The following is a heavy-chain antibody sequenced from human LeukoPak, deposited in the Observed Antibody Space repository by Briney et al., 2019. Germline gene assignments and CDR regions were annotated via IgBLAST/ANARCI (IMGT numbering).Heavy chain of an antibody. Sequence: PGGSLRLSCVASGFTFSSYAMSWVRQAPGKGLEWVSAISGSGGSTYYADSVKGRFTISRDNSKNTLYLQMNSLRAEDTAVYYCAKVHVLRFLEWYFDYWGQGTLVTVSS. CDR1: GFTFSSYA. D-gene: IGHD3-3*01. J-gene: IGHJ4*02. CDR2: ISGSGGST. CDR3: AKVHVLRFLEWYFDY. V-gene: IGHV3-23*01.